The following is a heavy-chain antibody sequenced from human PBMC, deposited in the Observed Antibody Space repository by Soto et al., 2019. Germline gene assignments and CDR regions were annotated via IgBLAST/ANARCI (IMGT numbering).Heavy chain of an antibody. CDR1: GFNFTSYA. J-gene: IGHJ4*02. V-gene: IGHV3-23*01. Sequence: EVQLLQSGGGLVQPGGSVRLSCAASGFNFTSYAMKWLRQAPGKGPEWLSAISSGGGTTYSADSVKGRFTISRDNSQSMLYLHMKDLRAEDTAVSYCAQARLVTLPRGIPRRYTFDSWGPGVLVTASS. CDR3: AQARLVTLPRGIPRRYTFDS. D-gene: IGHD3-10*01. CDR2: ISSGGGTT.